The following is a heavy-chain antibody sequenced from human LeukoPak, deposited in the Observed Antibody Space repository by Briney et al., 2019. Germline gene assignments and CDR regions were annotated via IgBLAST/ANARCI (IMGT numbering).Heavy chain of an antibody. V-gene: IGHV4-59*08. CDR1: GGSVSSYY. CDR2: IYYSGST. J-gene: IGHJ3*02. Sequence: SETLSLTCTVSGGSVSSYYWSLIRQPSGKGLEWIGYIYYSGSTNYNPSLKSRVTISVDTSKNQFSLKLSSVTAADTAVYYCATTYDSSGLGIWGQGTMVTVSS. D-gene: IGHD3-22*01. CDR3: ATTYDSSGLGI.